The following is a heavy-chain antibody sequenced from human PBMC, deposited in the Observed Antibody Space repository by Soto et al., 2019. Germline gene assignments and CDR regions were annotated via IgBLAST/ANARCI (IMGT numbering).Heavy chain of an antibody. Sequence: QVQLQESGRGLVKPSQTLSLTCTVSGGSISSGYYYWSWIRQPPGKGLEWIGYIYYSGSTYYNPSLKSRVTISVDTSKHQFCLKLSSVTAADTAVYYYARGPLNGDYLLFDYWGQGTLVTVSS. CDR1: GGSISSGYYY. J-gene: IGHJ4*02. CDR3: ARGPLNGDYLLFDY. D-gene: IGHD4-17*01. CDR2: IYYSGST. V-gene: IGHV4-30-4*01.